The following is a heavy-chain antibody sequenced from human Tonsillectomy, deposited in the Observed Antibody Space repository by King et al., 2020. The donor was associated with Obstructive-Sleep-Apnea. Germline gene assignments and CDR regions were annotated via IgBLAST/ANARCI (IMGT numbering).Heavy chain of an antibody. D-gene: IGHD3-10*01. CDR3: ARENNALLWFGASGNGLDV. CDR2: ISYDGNNK. J-gene: IGHJ6*02. Sequence: VQLVESGGGVVQPGRALRLSCAASGFTLSPFASHWVRQAPVKGLEWVALISYDGNNKYYADSVKGRFTISRANSRNTLNLQMNSLRPEDKAVYYCARENNALLWFGASGNGLDVWGQGTTVTVSS. V-gene: IGHV3-30*04. CDR1: GFTLSPFA.